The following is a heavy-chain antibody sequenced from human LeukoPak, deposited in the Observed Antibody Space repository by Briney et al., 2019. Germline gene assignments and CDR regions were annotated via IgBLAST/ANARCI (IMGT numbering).Heavy chain of an antibody. D-gene: IGHD3-9*01. CDR3: ARSPDILTGEKFDY. CDR2: INSNSGRT. Sequence: ASVKVSCKASGYTFTDYYLHWVRQAPGQGLEWMGWINSNSGRTHYIQDFQGRVTMTRDTSISTAYMELSRLRFDDTAVYYCARSPDILTGEKFDYWGQGTLVTVSS. CDR1: GYTFTDYY. V-gene: IGHV1-2*02. J-gene: IGHJ4*02.